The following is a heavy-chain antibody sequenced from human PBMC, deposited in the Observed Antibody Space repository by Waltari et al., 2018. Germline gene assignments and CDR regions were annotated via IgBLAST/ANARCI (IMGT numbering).Heavy chain of an antibody. CDR2: ISSRSSTI. CDR3: ARDLGWLQLPDY. Sequence: EVQLVESGGGLVQPGGSLRLSCAASGFTFSSYSMNWVRQAPGKGLEWVSYISSRSSTIYYADSVKGRFTISRDNAKNSLYLQMNSLRAEDTAVYYCARDLGWLQLPDYWGQGTLVTVSS. CDR1: GFTFSSYS. D-gene: IGHD5-12*01. V-gene: IGHV3-48*01. J-gene: IGHJ4*02.